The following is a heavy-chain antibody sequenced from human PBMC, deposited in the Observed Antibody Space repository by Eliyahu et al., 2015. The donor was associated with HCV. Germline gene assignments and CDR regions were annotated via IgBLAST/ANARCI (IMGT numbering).Heavy chain of an antibody. CDR2: ISAYNGNT. CDR1: GYTFTSYG. D-gene: IGHD3-3*01. V-gene: IGHV1-18*01. J-gene: IGHJ4*02. CDR3: ARRAYDFWSGYYPQAIWAVDY. Sequence: QVQLVQSGAEVKKPGASVKVSCKASGYTFTSYGISWVRQAPGQGLEWMGWISAYNGNTNYAQKLQGRVTMTTDTSTSTAYMELRSLRSDDTAVYYCARRAYDFWSGYYPQAIWAVDYWGQGTLVTVSS.